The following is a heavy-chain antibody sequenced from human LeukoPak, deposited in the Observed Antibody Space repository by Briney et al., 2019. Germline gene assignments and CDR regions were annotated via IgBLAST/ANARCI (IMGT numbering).Heavy chain of an antibody. V-gene: IGHV4-39*07. J-gene: IGHJ4*02. D-gene: IGHD1-26*01. CDR2: IYYSGST. Sequence: SETLSLTCTVSGGSISSSSYYWGWIRQPPGKGLEWIGSIYYSGSTYYNPSLKSRVTISVDTSKNQFSLKLSSVTAADTAVYYCARVGRGATARKNFDYWGQGTLVTVSS. CDR3: ARVGRGATARKNFDY. CDR1: GGSISSSSYY.